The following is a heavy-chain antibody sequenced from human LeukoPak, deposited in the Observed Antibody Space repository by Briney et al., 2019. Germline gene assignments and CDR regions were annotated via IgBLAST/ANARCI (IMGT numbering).Heavy chain of an antibody. CDR1: GGPISSYY. CDR3: AREAGHGYAPV. CDR2: IYSSGST. V-gene: IGHV4-4*07. D-gene: IGHD2-2*03. Sequence: SETLSLTCTVSGGPISSYYWSWIRQPAGKGLEWIGRIYSSGSTNYNPSLKSRVSMSVDTSKNQFSLKVRSVTASDTAVYYCAREAGHGYAPVWGQGILVTVSS. J-gene: IGHJ4*02.